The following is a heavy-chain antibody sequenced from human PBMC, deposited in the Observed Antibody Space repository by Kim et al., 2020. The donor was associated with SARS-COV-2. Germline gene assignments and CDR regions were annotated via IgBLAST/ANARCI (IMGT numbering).Heavy chain of an antibody. J-gene: IGHJ4*02. V-gene: IGHV4-31*01. Sequence: YCNPCVQSHITISVDTSKNQFSLKLSSVTAADTAVYYCAREEGTTVSFDYWGQGTLVTVSS. D-gene: IGHD4-17*01. CDR3: AREEGTTVSFDY.